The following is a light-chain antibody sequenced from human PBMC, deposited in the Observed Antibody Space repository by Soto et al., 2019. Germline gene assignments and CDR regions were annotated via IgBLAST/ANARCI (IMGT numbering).Light chain of an antibody. CDR2: EVT. J-gene: IGLJ1*01. Sequence: QSVLTQPASVSGSPGQSIAISCTGTRSDFGAYNYVSWYQQHPGKAPKLMITEVTNRPSGVSDRFSGSKAGNTASLTISGLQAEDEADYYCSSFTSSFTFGFGTGTKVTVL. CDR3: SSFTSSFTFG. CDR1: RSDFGAYNY. V-gene: IGLV2-14*01.